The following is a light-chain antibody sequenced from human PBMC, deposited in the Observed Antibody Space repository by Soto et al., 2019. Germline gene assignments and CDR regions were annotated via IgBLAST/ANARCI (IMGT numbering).Light chain of an antibody. CDR1: QGIGND. J-gene: IGKJ4*01. V-gene: IGKV1-17*01. CDR3: LQHNTYPLT. Sequence: DIQMTQSPSSLSASVGDRFTITFLASQGIGNDLNWYQQKPGKAPKRLIFTTSNLQNGVPSRFSGSGSGTEFTLTITSLQPEDFATYYCLQHNTYPLTFGGGTKV. CDR2: TTS.